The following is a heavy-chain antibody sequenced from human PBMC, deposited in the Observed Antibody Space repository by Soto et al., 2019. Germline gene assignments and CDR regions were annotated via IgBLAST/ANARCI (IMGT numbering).Heavy chain of an antibody. CDR1: GSTFSSYA. CDR2: IIPIFGTA. D-gene: IGHD2-15*01. J-gene: IGHJ5*02. CDR3: ARGAYCSGGSCSPGWFDP. V-gene: IGHV1-69*13. Sequence: SSLTVSGKASGSTFSSYAVSWVRQAPGQGLEWMGGIIPIFGTANYAQKFQGRVTITADESTSTAYMELSSLRSEDTAVYYCARGAYCSGGSCSPGWFDPWGQGTLLTVS.